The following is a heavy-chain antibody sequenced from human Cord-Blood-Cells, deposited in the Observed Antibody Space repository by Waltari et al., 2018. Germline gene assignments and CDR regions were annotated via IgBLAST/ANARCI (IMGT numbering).Heavy chain of an antibody. J-gene: IGHJ4*02. V-gene: IGHV4-39*01. CDR2: IYYIGST. CDR1: GGSLRGRGSS. Sequence: QLQTSGSGPGQVKSSETLSLTCAVSGGSLRGRGSSRGWSRQHPGKGQEWIGSIYYIGSTYYNPSLKSRVTISVDTSNNQFSLELSSVTAADTAVYYCARHFGRNIVVVPAAIHYWGQGTLVTVYS. D-gene: IGHD2-2*01. CDR3: ARHFGRNIVVVPAAIHY.